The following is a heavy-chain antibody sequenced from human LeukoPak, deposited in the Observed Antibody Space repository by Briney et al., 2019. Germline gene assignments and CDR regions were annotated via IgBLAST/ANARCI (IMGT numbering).Heavy chain of an antibody. CDR3: ALYCSSTSCYSSGWNYFDY. J-gene: IGHJ4*02. V-gene: IGHV1-46*03. CDR2: INPSGGST. D-gene: IGHD2-2*02. Sequence: GASVKVSCKASGYTFTSYYMHWVRQAPGQGLEWMGIINPSGGSTSYAQKLQGRVTMTRDTSTSTVYMELSSLRSEDTAVYYCALYCSSTSCYSSGWNYFDYWGQGTLVTVSS. CDR1: GYTFTSYY.